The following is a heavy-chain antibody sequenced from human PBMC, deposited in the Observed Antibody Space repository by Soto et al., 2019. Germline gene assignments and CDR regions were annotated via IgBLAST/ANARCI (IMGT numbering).Heavy chain of an antibody. J-gene: IGHJ4*02. CDR1: GFTFSSFP. Sequence: GGSLRLSCAASGFTFSSFPMTWVRQSPGRELEWVSTINGGGDSRYYADSVKGRFIISRDNSKNTLYLPMNSLRAEDTAVYYCAKDLLSGYYIAFDYWGQGTLVTVSS. D-gene: IGHD3-3*01. CDR2: INGGGDSR. V-gene: IGHV3-23*01. CDR3: AKDLLSGYYIAFDY.